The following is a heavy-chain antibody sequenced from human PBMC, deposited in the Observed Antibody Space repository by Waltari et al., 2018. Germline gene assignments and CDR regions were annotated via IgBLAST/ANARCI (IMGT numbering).Heavy chain of an antibody. J-gene: IGHJ4*02. CDR1: GFTLSSYT. CDR2: IRNTDSFT. D-gene: IGHD1-26*01. CDR3: ARDGGGSPHGD. Sequence: EVHLVESGGGLVKPGGSLRLSCAASGFTLSSYTMNWVRQAPGKGLEWVSSIRNTDSFTYYADSVKGRFTISRDNAKNSLYLQMNSLRTEDTAVYYCARDGGGSPHGDWGQGTLVTVSS. V-gene: IGHV3-21*01.